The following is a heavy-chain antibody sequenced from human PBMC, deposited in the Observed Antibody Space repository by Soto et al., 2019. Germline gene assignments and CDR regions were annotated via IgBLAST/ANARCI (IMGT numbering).Heavy chain of an antibody. J-gene: IGHJ4*02. CDR2: IYSGGST. CDR3: ARETYSGYDYAALAFDY. Sequence: EVQLVESGGGLVQPGGSLRLSCAASGFTVSSNYMSWVRQAPGKGLEWVSVIYSGGSTYYADSVKGRFTISRDNSKNTLYLKMNSLIAEDTAVYYCARETYSGYDYAALAFDYWGQGTLVTVSS. V-gene: IGHV3-66*01. CDR1: GFTVSSNY. D-gene: IGHD5-12*01.